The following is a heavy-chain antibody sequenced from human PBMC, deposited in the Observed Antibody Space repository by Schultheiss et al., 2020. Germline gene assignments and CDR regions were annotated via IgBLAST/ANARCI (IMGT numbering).Heavy chain of an antibody. CDR3: ARDHRGHESPQYGMDV. J-gene: IGHJ6*02. D-gene: IGHD3-16*01. CDR1: GFTFSSYG. Sequence: GGSLRLSCAASGFTFSSYGMHWVRQAPGKGLEWVSYISSSSSTIYYADSVKGRFTISRDNAKNSLYLQMNSLRAEDTAVYYCARDHRGHESPQYGMDVWGQGTTVTVSS. CDR2: ISSSSSTI. V-gene: IGHV3-48*01.